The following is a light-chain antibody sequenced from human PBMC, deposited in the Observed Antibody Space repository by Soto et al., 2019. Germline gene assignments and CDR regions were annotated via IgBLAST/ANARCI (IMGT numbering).Light chain of an antibody. CDR1: QSVSSGA. CDR2: GSS. J-gene: IGKJ4*01. V-gene: IGKV3-20*01. Sequence: EVVLTKSLGTLSLSPGERATLSCRASQSVSSGAVDWYRKKPGQPPGLLYYGSSKRGTGTPDRFIGSGSGTDFTLTISRLEDEDVAVYCCQQYGVSPTFGGGTKVDIK. CDR3: QQYGVSPT.